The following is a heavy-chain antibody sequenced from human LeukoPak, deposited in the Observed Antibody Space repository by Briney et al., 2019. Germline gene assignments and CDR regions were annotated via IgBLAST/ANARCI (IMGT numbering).Heavy chain of an antibody. V-gene: IGHV6-1*01. CDR2: RYRTSKWYT. CDR1: GDSVSRDGPA. CDR3: SRGMRDYYGRDV. J-gene: IGHJ6*02. Sequence: SQTLSLTCAISGDSVSRDGPAWNWIRQSPSRGLDWLGRRYRTSKWYTNYAESVRSRIVVNPDTSKNQVSLQPNSVAPEDAAVYDSSRGMRDYYGRDVWGQGTTVTVSS.